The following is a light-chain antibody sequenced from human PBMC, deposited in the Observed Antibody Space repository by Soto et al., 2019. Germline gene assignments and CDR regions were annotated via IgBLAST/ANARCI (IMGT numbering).Light chain of an antibody. Sequence: QSALTQPASVSGSPGQSITISCTGTSSDVGGYNYVSWYQQRPGKAPKLLIYEVSDRPPGVSDRFSGSKSDNTASLTISSLQSEDEADYYCNSYTAFNTRVFGTGTKVTVL. CDR3: NSYTAFNTRV. CDR1: SSDVGGYNY. V-gene: IGLV2-14*01. J-gene: IGLJ1*01. CDR2: EVS.